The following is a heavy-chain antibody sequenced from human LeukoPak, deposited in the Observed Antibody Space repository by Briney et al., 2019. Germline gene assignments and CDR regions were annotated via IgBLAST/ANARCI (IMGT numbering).Heavy chain of an antibody. D-gene: IGHD3-10*01. J-gene: IGHJ5*02. CDR1: GGSISSGGYS. CDR2: IYYSGST. Sequence: SQTLSLTCAVSGGSISSGGYSWSWIRQPPGKGLEWIGYIYYSGSTYYNPSLKSRVTISVDTSKNQFSLKLSSVTAADTAVYYCAREMRYYYGSGSTANNWFDPWGQGTLVTVSS. V-gene: IGHV4-31*11. CDR3: AREMRYYYGSGSTANNWFDP.